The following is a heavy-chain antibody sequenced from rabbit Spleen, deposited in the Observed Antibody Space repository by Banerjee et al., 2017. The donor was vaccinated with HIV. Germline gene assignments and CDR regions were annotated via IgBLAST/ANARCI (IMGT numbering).Heavy chain of an antibody. D-gene: IGHD1-1*01. CDR2: IYAGSSGST. V-gene: IGHV1S45*01. CDR3: ARNYVNAFDP. CDR1: GFSFNDDYY. J-gene: IGHJ2*01. Sequence: QEQLEESGGGLVQPEGSLTLTCTASGFSFNDDYYVCWVRQAPGKGLECIACIYAGSSGSTYYASWAIGRFTISKTSSTTVTLQMTSLTAADRAAYFCARNYVNAFDPWGQGTLVTVS.